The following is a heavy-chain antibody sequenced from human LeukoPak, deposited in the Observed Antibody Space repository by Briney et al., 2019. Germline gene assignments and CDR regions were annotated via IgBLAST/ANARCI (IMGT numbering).Heavy chain of an antibody. CDR1: GGSISSTSHY. CDR2: IYYSGST. V-gene: IGHV4-39*01. J-gene: IGHJ4*02. Sequence: PSETLSLTCTVSGGSISSTSHYWGWIRQPPGKGLECIGSIYYSGSTSYNPPLKSRVTISVDTSKNQFSLKLSSVTAADTAVYYCARHESIVMVVAARGFDYWGQGTLVTVSS. CDR3: ARHESIVMVVAARGFDY. D-gene: IGHD2-15*01.